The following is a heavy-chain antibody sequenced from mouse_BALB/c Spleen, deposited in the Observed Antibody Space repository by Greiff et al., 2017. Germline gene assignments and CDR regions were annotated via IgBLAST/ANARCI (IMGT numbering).Heavy chain of an antibody. V-gene: IGHV2-2*02. CDR1: GFSLTSYG. D-gene: IGHD2-14*01. Sequence: VQLQQSGPGLVQPSQSLSITCTVSGFSLTSYGVHWVRQSPGKGLEWLGVIWSGGSTDYNAAFISRLSISKDNSKSQVFFKMNSLQANDTAIYYCARSYYRSYYYAMDYWGQGTSVTGSS. CDR3: ARSYYRSYYYAMDY. CDR2: IWSGGST. J-gene: IGHJ4*01.